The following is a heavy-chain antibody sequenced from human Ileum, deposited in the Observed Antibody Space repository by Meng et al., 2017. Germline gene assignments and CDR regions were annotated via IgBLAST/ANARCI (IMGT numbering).Heavy chain of an antibody. Sequence: QVQLVQSGAEVKNPGASANVSCKASGYTFTSTNYGISWMRQAPGQGLEWMGWVSTYNDDTNHVQKFQDRVTMTTDTSTSTVYMELRSLRSDDTAVYYCARDQIGDYVWDYWGQGTLVTV. CDR2: VSTYNDDT. V-gene: IGHV1-18*01. D-gene: IGHD4-17*01. CDR3: ARDQIGDYVWDY. CDR1: GYTFTSTNYG. J-gene: IGHJ4*02.